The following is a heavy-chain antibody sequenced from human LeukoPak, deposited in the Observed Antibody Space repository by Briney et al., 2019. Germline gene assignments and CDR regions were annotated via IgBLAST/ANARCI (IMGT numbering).Heavy chain of an antibody. J-gene: IGHJ4*02. V-gene: IGHV3-23*01. Sequence: LAGGSLRLSCSASGFTFSTYWMSWVRQAPGKGLEWVSAISGSGGSTYYADSVKGRFTISRDNSKNTLYLQMNSLRAEDTAVYYCAKSTVTTDYWGQGTLVTVSS. D-gene: IGHD4-17*01. CDR3: AKSTVTTDY. CDR1: GFTFSTYW. CDR2: ISGSGGST.